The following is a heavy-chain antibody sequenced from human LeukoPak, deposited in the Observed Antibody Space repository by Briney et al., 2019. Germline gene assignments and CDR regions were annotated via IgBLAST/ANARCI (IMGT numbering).Heavy chain of an antibody. D-gene: IGHD3-22*01. CDR2: SKHSGST. CDR3: ARGLKVINTIYYYYYMDV. CDR1: GWAFRGYY. V-gene: IGHV4-34*01. J-gene: IGHJ6*03. Sequence: PSETLFLTRGVYGWAFRGYYWGWIRQPPGKGVELSGESKHSGSTNYNPSLKSRVTISVDTSKNQFSLKLSSVTAADTAVYYCARGLKVINTIYYYYYMDVWGKGTTVTVSS.